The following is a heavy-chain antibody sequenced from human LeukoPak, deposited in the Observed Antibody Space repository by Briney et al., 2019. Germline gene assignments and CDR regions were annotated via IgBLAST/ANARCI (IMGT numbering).Heavy chain of an antibody. CDR2: ISGSGGST. CDR1: GFTFSSYA. J-gene: IGHJ4*02. D-gene: IGHD3-3*01. Sequence: GGSLRLSCAASGFTFSSYAMSWVRQAPGKGLELVSAISGSGGSTYYADSVKGRFTISRDNSKNTLYLQMNSLRAEDTAVYYCAKGRSAFGVVGYYWGQGTLVTVSS. V-gene: IGHV3-23*01. CDR3: AKGRSAFGVVGYY.